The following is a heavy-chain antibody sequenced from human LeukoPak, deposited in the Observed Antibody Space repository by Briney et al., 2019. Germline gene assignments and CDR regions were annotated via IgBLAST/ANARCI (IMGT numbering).Heavy chain of an antibody. V-gene: IGHV3-23*01. CDR1: GFTFSSFA. CDR2: ITGNHGAT. CDR3: TKDPNGDYVGAFDP. J-gene: IGHJ5*02. Sequence: GGSLRLSCAASGFTFSSFAMTWVRQAPGKGLEWVSSITGNHGATYNIDSVKGRFTISRDNSQNTLYLQMNSLRAEDTAVYYCTKDPNGDYVGAFDPWGQGTLVTVSS. D-gene: IGHD4-17*01.